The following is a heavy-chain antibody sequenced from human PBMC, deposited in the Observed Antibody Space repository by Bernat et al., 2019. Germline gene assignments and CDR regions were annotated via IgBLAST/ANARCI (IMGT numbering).Heavy chain of an antibody. Sequence: EVQLVESGGGLVQPGGSLRLSCAASGFTFSNYWMHWVRQPPGKGLVWVSRINSYGSATNYADSVKGRFTISRDNAQNTLYLHMNSLRGEDTAVYYCVRGDGPSFSVGDSWGQGTLVTVSS. CDR2: INSYGSAT. CDR3: VRGDGPSFSVGDS. V-gene: IGHV3-74*01. D-gene: IGHD3-16*02. J-gene: IGHJ5*01. CDR1: GFTFSNYW.